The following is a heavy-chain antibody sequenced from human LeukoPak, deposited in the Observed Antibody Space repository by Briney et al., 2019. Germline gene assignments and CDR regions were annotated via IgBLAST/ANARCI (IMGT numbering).Heavy chain of an antibody. J-gene: IGHJ4*02. V-gene: IGHV3-7*01. CDR2: IKQDGSEK. CDR1: GFTVSSNY. D-gene: IGHD6-19*01. CDR3: ARDSYSSGWYSD. Sequence: GGSLRLSCAASGFTVSSNYMSWVRQAPGKGLEWVANIKQDGSEKYYVDSVKGRFTISRDNAKNSLYLQMNSLRAEDTAVYYCARDSYSSGWYSDWGQGTLVTVSS.